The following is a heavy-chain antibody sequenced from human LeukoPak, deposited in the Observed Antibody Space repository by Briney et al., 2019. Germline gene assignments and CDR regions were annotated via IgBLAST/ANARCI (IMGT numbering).Heavy chain of an antibody. Sequence: ASVKVSCTASGGTFSSYAISWVRQAPGQGLEWMGGIIPIFGTANYAQKFQGRVTITADESTSTAYMELSSLRSEDTAVYYCSRQVSGYENYFDYWGQGTLVTVSS. CDR3: SRQVSGYENYFDY. CDR2: IIPIFGTA. CDR1: GGTFSSYA. D-gene: IGHD5-12*01. J-gene: IGHJ4*02. V-gene: IGHV1-69*13.